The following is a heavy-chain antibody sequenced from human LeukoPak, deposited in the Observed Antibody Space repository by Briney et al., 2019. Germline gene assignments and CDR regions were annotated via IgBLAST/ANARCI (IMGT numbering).Heavy chain of an antibody. J-gene: IGHJ4*02. D-gene: IGHD2-21*02. CDR2: IYHSGST. CDR1: GGSISSGGYS. CDR3: ARGEEYCGGDCYPAFDY. Sequence: PSQTLSLTCAVSGGSISSGGYSWSWIRQPPGKGLEWIGYIYHSGSTYYNPSLKSRVTISVDRSKNQFSLKLSSVTAADTAVYYCARGEEYCGGDCYPAFDYWGQGTLVTVSS. V-gene: IGHV4-30-2*01.